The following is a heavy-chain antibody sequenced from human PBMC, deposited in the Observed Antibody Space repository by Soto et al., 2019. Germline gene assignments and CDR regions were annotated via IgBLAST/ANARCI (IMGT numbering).Heavy chain of an antibody. D-gene: IGHD3-22*01. J-gene: IGHJ5*02. CDR3: ARXVYYYDSSGYYSNWFDP. V-gene: IGHV4-31*03. Sequence: TSETLSLTCTVSGGSISSGGYYWSWIRQHPGKGLEWIGYIYYSGSTYYNPSLKSRVTISVDTSKNQFSLKLSSVTAADTAVYYCARXVYYYDSSGYYSNWFDPWGQGTLVTVSS. CDR2: IYYSGST. CDR1: GGSISSGGYY.